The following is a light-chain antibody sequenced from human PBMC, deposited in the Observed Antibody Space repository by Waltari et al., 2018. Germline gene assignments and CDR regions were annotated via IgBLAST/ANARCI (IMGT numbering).Light chain of an antibody. CDR3: ATWDGRVNGVL. J-gene: IGLJ2*01. V-gene: IGLV1-44*01. CDR1: NYNIGSGP. CDR2: SND. Sequence: QSVLTQAPSVSGTPGQRVTISCSGTNYNIGSGPVNWYQQVPGMSPKPPIYSNDQRPSGVPDRFSGSKSGTSASLAISGLQSEDEADYYCATWDGRVNGVLFGGGTKVTVL.